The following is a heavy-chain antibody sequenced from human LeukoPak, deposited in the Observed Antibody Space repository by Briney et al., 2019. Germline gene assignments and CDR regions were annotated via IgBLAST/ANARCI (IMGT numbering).Heavy chain of an antibody. J-gene: IGHJ4*02. CDR2: IYYSGST. CDR1: GGSISSYY. D-gene: IGHD3-22*01. CDR3: ARADYYDSSGSFDY. Sequence: SETLSLTCTVSGGSISSYYWSWIRQPPGKGLEWIGYIYYSGSTNYNPSLKSRVTISVDTSKDQFSLKLSSVTAADTAVYYCARADYYDSSGSFDYWGQGTLVTVSS. V-gene: IGHV4-59*01.